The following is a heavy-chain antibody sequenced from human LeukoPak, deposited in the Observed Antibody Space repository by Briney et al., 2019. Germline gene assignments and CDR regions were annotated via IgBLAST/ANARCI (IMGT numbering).Heavy chain of an antibody. Sequence: GGSLRLSCAASGFTFSSYWMSWVRQAPGKGLEWVADIKQDGSEKYYVDSVKGRFTISRDNAKNSLYLQMNSLRAEDTAVYYCAKSLETTVTTRYNWFDPWGQGTLVTVSS. J-gene: IGHJ5*02. CDR2: IKQDGSEK. D-gene: IGHD4-4*01. CDR3: AKSLETTVTTRYNWFDP. V-gene: IGHV3-7*03. CDR1: GFTFSSYW.